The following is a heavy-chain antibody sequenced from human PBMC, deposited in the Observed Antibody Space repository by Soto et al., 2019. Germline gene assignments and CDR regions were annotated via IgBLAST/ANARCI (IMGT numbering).Heavy chain of an antibody. D-gene: IGHD6-19*01. CDR3: AGQIAVAAYFDY. CDR1: GGSVSSGSYY. J-gene: IGHJ4*02. CDR2: IYYSGST. V-gene: IGHV4-61*01. Sequence: SETLSLTCTVSGGSVSSGSYYWSWIRQPPGKGLEWIGYIYYSGSTNYNPSLKSRVTISVDTSKNQFSLKLSSVTAADTAVYYCAGQIAVAAYFDYWGQGTLVTVSS.